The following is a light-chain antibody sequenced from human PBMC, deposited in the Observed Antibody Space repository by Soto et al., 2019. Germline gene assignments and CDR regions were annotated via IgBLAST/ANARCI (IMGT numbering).Light chain of an antibody. V-gene: IGLV1-51*02. CDR2: ETN. J-gene: IGLJ1*01. CDR3: ATWDRSLSVGV. Sequence: QSVLTQPPSASATPGQKVTISCSGSSSNFGSNSVSWYQQLPGTAPKLLVYETNRRPSGIPDRFSGSKSGTSATLGITGLQTGDEADYYCATWDRSLSVGVFGTGTKVTVL. CDR1: SSNFGSNS.